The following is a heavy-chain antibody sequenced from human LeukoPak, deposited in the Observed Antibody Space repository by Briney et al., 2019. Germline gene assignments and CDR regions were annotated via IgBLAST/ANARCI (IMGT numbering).Heavy chain of an antibody. J-gene: IGHJ6*03. V-gene: IGHV1-69*06. D-gene: IGHD4-23*01. Sequence: SVRVSCAPSGVTFSSYAIGWGPHAPEQGLWCRGGIIPIFGTANYAQKFQGRVTITADKSTSTAYMELSSLRSEDTAVYYCARVVVTVDLVGYYYYYMDVWGKGTTVTVSS. CDR3: ARVVVTVDLVGYYYYYMDV. CDR1: GVTFSSYA. CDR2: IIPIFGTA.